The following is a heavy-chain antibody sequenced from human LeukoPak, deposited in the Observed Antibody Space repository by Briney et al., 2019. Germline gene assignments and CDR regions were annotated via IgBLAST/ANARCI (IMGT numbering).Heavy chain of an antibody. CDR2: ISYDGSNK. D-gene: IGHD4-17*01. Sequence: PGGSLRLSCAASGFTFSSYGMHWVRQAPGKGLEWVAVISYDGSNKYYADSVKGRFTISRDNSKNTLYLQMNSLRAEDTAVYYCAKEARRKPVTQRFALYYYYGMDVWGQGTTVTVSS. CDR3: AKEARRKPVTQRFALYYYYGMDV. CDR1: GFTFSSYG. J-gene: IGHJ6*02. V-gene: IGHV3-30*18.